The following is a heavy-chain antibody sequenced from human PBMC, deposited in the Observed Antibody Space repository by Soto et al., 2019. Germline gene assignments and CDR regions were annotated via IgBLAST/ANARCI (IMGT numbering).Heavy chain of an antibody. V-gene: IGHV4-4*07. D-gene: IGHD3-22*01. CDR1: GGSISSYY. CDR3: ARDLEAYYYDSSGFNWFDP. Sequence: PSETLSLTRTVSGGSISSYYWSWIRQPAGKGLEWIGRIYTSGSTNYNPSLKSRVTTSVDTSKNQFSLKLSSVTAADTAVYYCARDLEAYYYDSSGFNWFDPWGQGTLVTVSS. J-gene: IGHJ5*02. CDR2: IYTSGST.